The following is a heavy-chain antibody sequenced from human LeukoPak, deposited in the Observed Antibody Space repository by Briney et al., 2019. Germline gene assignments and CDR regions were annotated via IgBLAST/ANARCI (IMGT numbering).Heavy chain of an antibody. CDR2: MYYRGST. V-gene: IGHV4-39*01. J-gene: IGHJ4*02. Sequence: SETLSLTCTVSGGSISSSSYYWGCIRRSPGKGLEWIVSMYYRGSTYYNPSLKSRVTLSVDTPKNQFSLKLSSVTAADTAVYYCARHGRDGYNYGPVVYYWGQGTLVTVSS. D-gene: IGHD5-24*01. CDR3: ARHGRDGYNYGPVVYY. CDR1: GGSISSSSYY.